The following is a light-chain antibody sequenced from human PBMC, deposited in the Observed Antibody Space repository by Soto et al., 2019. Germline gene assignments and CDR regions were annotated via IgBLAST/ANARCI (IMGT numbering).Light chain of an antibody. CDR2: GTS. CDR3: QQRSNWPPIT. Sequence: PGQRATLSCRASQSISTYLAWYQVKPGQAPRLLIYGTSSRATGIPDRFSGSGSGTDFTLTISSLEPEDFAVYYCQQRSNWPPITFGQGTRLEI. CDR1: QSISTY. J-gene: IGKJ5*01. V-gene: IGKV3-11*01.